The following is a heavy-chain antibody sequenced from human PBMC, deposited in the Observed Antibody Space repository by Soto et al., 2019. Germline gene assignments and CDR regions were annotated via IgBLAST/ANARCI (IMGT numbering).Heavy chain of an antibody. D-gene: IGHD2-15*01. CDR2: IYYSGST. CDR1: GGSISSGDYY. V-gene: IGHV4-30-4*01. Sequence: SESLSLTCTVSGGSISSGDYYCSWIRQPPGKGLEWIGYIYYSGSTYYNPSLKSRVSISVDTSKNQFSLKLSSVTAADTAVYYCARDSLYGGTFDYWGQGTLVTVSS. J-gene: IGHJ4*02. CDR3: ARDSLYGGTFDY.